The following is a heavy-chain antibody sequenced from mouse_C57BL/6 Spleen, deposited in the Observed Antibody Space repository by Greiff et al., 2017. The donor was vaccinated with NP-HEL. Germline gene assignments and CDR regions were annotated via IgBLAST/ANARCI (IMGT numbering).Heavy chain of an antibody. J-gene: IGHJ2*01. V-gene: IGHV1-39*01. Sequence: EVQLQQSGPELVKPGASVKISCKASGYSFTDYNMNWVKQSNGKSLEWIGVINPNDGTTSYNQKFKGKATLTVDQSSSTAYMQLNSLTSEDSAVYYGARRATMVTDGGTYFDDWGQGTTLTVSS. CDR3: ARRATMVTDGGTYFDD. D-gene: IGHD2-2*01. CDR2: INPNDGTT. CDR1: GYSFTDYN.